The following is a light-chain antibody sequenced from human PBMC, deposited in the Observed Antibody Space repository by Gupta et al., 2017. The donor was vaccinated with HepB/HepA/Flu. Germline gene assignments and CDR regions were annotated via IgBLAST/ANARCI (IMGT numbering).Light chain of an antibody. J-gene: IGLJ2*01. CDR1: SSNIGAGYD. CDR2: TNN. CDR3: QSYDNSLSGSKV. Sequence: QSVLTQPPSVSGAPGQRVTISCTGSSSNIGAGYDVHWYQQFPGTAPKLLIYTNNNRPSGVPDRFSGSKSGTSASLAITALQAEDEADYDCQSYDNSLSGSKVFGGGTKLTV. V-gene: IGLV1-40*01.